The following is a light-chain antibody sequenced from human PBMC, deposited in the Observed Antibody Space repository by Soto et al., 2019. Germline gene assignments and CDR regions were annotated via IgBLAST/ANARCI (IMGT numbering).Light chain of an antibody. CDR1: QSGLSSSNNKNY. J-gene: IGKJ1*01. V-gene: IGKV4-1*01. CDR3: QHYYNYPWT. Sequence: DIVMTQSPDSLAVSLGERATVNCKSSQSGLSSSNNKNYLAWFQQKPGQRPKLLIYWASTRESGVPDRFSGSGSGTDFTLTISSLQAEDVAVYYCQHYYNYPWTFGQGTKVEAK. CDR2: WAS.